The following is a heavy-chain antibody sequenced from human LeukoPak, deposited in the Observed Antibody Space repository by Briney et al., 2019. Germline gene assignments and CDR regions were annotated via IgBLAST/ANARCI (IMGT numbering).Heavy chain of an antibody. J-gene: IGHJ3*02. Sequence: GGSLRLSCAASGFTFSSYSMTWVRQAPGKVLEWVSYISSSTNTIYYGGSVKGRFTISRDNAQNSLYLQMSSLRDDDTGVYYCARDRTFKDAFDMWGQGTMVTVSS. D-gene: IGHD1-1*01. CDR2: ISSSTNTI. CDR3: ARDRTFKDAFDM. CDR1: GFTFSSYS. V-gene: IGHV3-48*02.